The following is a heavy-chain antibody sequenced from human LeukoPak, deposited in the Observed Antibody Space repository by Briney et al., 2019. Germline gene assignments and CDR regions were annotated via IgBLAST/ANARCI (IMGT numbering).Heavy chain of an antibody. V-gene: IGHV1-2*02. CDR1: GYTFTGYY. D-gene: IGHD2-21*02. Sequence: ASVKVSCKASGYTFTGYYMHWVRQAPGQGLEWMGWINPNSGGTNYAQKFQGRVTMTRDTSISTAYMELSRLRSDDTAVYYCARMAFWGIVVVTAILGYYFDYWGQGTLVTVSS. CDR2: INPNSGGT. J-gene: IGHJ4*02. CDR3: ARMAFWGIVVVTAILGYYFDY.